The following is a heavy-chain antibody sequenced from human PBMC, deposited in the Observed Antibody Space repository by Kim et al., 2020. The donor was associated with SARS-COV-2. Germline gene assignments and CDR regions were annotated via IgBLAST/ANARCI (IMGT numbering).Heavy chain of an antibody. D-gene: IGHD3-10*01. CDR3: ARSSQPDYYGSGSSNYYGMDV. V-gene: IGHV4-34*01. CDR2: INHSGST. J-gene: IGHJ6*02. CDR1: GGSFSGYY. Sequence: SETLSLTCAVYGGSFSGYYWSWIRQPPGKGLEWIGEINHSGSTNYNPSLKSRVTISVDTSKNQFSLKLSSVTAADTAVYYCARSSQPDYYGSGSSNYYGMDVWGQGTTVTVSS.